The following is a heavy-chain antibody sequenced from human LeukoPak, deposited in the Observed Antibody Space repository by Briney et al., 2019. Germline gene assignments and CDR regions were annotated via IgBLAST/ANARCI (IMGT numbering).Heavy chain of an antibody. CDR3: AKVSGSGSYLDY. D-gene: IGHD3-10*01. J-gene: IGHJ4*02. V-gene: IGHV3-30*18. CDR2: ISYDGSNK. CDR1: GFTFSSYG. Sequence: PGGSLRLSCAASGFTFSSYGMHWVRQAPGKGLEWVAVISYDGSNKYYADSVKGRFTISRDNSKNTLLLQMHSLKAEDTAVYYCAKVSGSGSYLDYWGQGTLVTVSS.